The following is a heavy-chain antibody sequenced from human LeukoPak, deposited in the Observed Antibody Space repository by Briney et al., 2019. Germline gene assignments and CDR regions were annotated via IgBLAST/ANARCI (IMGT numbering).Heavy chain of an antibody. J-gene: IGHJ4*02. Sequence: GASVKVSCKASGYTFTSYYMHWVRQAPGQGLEWMGIINPSGGSTSYAQKFQGRVTMTRDTSTSTVYMELSSLRSEDTAVYYCARCPSLDRGYSGYDAYFDYWGQGTLVTVSS. CDR3: ARCPSLDRGYSGYDAYFDY. CDR2: INPSGGST. CDR1: GYTFTSYY. V-gene: IGHV1-46*01. D-gene: IGHD5-12*01.